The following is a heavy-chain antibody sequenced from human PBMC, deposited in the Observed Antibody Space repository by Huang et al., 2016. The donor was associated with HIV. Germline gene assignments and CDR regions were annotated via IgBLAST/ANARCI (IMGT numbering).Heavy chain of an antibody. D-gene: IGHD3-10*01. V-gene: IGHV4-34*02. CDR3: ARDATKNPRGWFDP. J-gene: IGHJ5*02. CDR2: INHLGSP. Sequence: QVHLQQWGAGLLKSAETLSLTCAVYGGSLSGYYWSWLRQTPGKGLAWIGEINHLGSPNSNPFLKSLVSIAMDGSKKQFSLKLRSISDADTAVYFCARDATKNPRGWFDPWGQGTLVTGSS. CDR1: GGSLSGYY.